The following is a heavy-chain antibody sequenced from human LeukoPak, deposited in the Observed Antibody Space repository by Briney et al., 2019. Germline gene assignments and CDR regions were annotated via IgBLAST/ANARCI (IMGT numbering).Heavy chain of an antibody. D-gene: IGHD3-10*01. CDR1: GFTFSSYS. CDR2: ISSSSSTI. J-gene: IGHJ4*02. Sequence: PGGSLRLSCAASGFTFSSYSMNWVRQAPGKGLEWVSYISSSSSTIYYADSVKGRFTISRDNAKNSLYLQMNSLRAEDTALYYCAKDHYYYGSGSYYFYFDYWGQGTLVTVSS. V-gene: IGHV3-48*04. CDR3: AKDHYYYGSGSYYFYFDY.